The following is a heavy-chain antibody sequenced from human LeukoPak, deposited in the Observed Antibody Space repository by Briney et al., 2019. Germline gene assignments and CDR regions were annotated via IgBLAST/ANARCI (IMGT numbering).Heavy chain of an antibody. V-gene: IGHV4-59*01. Sequence: SETLSLTCTVSGVSISSYYWSWVRQPPGKGLEWVGYIYYSGSTNYNPSLKSRVTISVDTSKNQFSLKLSSVTAADTAVYYCARERQDAFDIWGQGTMVTVSS. CDR3: ARERQDAFDI. CDR1: GVSISSYY. CDR2: IYYSGST. J-gene: IGHJ3*02.